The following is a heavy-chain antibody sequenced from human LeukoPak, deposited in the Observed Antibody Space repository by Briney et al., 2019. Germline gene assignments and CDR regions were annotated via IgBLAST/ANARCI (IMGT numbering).Heavy chain of an antibody. CDR1: GYTFTSCY. J-gene: IGHJ6*03. CDR2: INPSGGST. V-gene: IGHV1-46*01. CDR3: ARAEQQLVPTGYYYYYYMDV. Sequence: ASVKVSCKASGYTFTSCYMHWVRQAPGQGLEWMGIINPSGGSTSYAQKFQGRVTMTRDMSTSTVYMELSSLRSEDTAVYYCARAEQQLVPTGYYYYYYMDVWGKGTTVTVSS. D-gene: IGHD6-13*01.